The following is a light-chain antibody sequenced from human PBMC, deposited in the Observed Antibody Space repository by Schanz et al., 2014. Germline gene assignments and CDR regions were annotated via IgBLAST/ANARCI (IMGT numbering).Light chain of an antibody. CDR3: SSYTSTSTLFV. J-gene: IGLJ1*01. CDR2: DVN. Sequence: QSALTQPASMSGSPGQSVTISCTGTSSDVGGYNYVSWYQQHPGKAPKLMIFDVNQRPSGVPDRFSGSKSGNTASLTVSGLQAEDEADYFCSSYTSTSTLFVFGSGTKLTVL. CDR1: SSDVGGYNY. V-gene: IGLV2-14*03.